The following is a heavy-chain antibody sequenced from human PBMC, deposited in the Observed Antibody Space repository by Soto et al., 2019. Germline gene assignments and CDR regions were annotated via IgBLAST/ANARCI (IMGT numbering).Heavy chain of an antibody. CDR3: ARDSGWPILNFDN. Sequence: GGSLRLSCGASDFDFRSYGMHWVRQAPGKGLEWVAASSYDGRETFYADSAKGRFTVSKEMSKNTAFLQMNALRHEDTAVYFCARDSGWPILNFDNWGQGTPVTVSS. J-gene: IGHJ4*02. CDR2: SSYDGRET. V-gene: IGHV3-30*03. D-gene: IGHD3-10*01. CDR1: DFDFRSYG.